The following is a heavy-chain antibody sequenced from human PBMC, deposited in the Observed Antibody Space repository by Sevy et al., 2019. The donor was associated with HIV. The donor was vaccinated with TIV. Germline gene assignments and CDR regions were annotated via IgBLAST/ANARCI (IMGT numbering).Heavy chain of an antibody. V-gene: IGHV4-34*01. D-gene: IGHD6-19*01. CDR1: GGSFSGYY. CDR2: INHSGST. J-gene: IGHJ4*02. CDR3: ARDRGVPVAGPEIFDY. Sequence: SETLSLTCAVYGGSFSGYYWSWIRQPPGKGLEWLGEINHSGSTNYNPSLKSRVTISVDTSKNQFSLKLSSVTAADTAVYYCARDRGVPVAGPEIFDYWGQGTLVTVSS.